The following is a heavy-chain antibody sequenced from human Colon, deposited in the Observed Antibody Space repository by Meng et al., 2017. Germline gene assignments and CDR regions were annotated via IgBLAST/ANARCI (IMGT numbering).Heavy chain of an antibody. V-gene: IGHV7-4-1*02. Sequence: QVQLVQSGSELKKPGASVKVSCKASGYSFRTYATNWVRQAPGQGLQWMGWINMYTGDPSYVEGFAGRFVFSLDISVSTAYLQISSLKAEDTAVYFCVRHNGDSDFDYWGQGTLVTVSS. CDR1: GYSFRTYA. D-gene: IGHD2-21*02. CDR3: VRHNGDSDFDY. CDR2: INMYTGDP. J-gene: IGHJ4*02.